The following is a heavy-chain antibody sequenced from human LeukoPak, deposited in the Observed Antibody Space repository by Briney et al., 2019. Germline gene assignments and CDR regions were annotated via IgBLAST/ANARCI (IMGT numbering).Heavy chain of an antibody. CDR2: INHSGST. CDR1: GGSFSGYY. CDR3: ARGPVYSSSLGGWFDP. Sequence: PSETLSLTCAVYGGSFSGYYWSWIRQPPVKGLEWIGEINHSGSTNYNPSLKSRVTISVDTSKNQFSLKLSSVTAADTAVYYCARGPVYSSSLGGWFDPWGQGTLVTVSS. J-gene: IGHJ5*02. V-gene: IGHV4-34*01. D-gene: IGHD6-13*01.